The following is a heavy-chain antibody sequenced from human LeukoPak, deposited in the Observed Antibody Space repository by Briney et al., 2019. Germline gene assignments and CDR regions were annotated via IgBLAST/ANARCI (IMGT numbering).Heavy chain of an antibody. Sequence: PSETLSLTCTVSGGSVSSFYWSWIRQPPGEGLEWIGYISNGGSTKYNPSLKSRVTISVDTSKNQLSLKLSSVTAADTAVYHCVRLQPDTGEWAFDTWGQGTMVSVSS. CDR2: ISNGGST. V-gene: IGHV4-59*02. J-gene: IGHJ3*02. CDR1: GGSVSSFY. D-gene: IGHD1-1*01. CDR3: VRLQPDTGEWAFDT.